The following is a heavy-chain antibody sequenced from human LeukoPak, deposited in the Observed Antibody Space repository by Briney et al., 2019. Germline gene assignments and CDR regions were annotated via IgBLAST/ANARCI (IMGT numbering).Heavy chain of an antibody. Sequence: SETLSLTCTVSGGSINSSSYYWSWIRQPPGKGLEWIGYIYYSGSTNYNPSLKSRVTISVDTSKNQFSLKLSSVTAADTAVYYCARESSDDYGGTGLPMAWGQGTLVTVSS. CDR3: ARESSDDYGGTGLPMA. CDR2: IYYSGST. CDR1: GGSINSSSYY. V-gene: IGHV4-61*01. D-gene: IGHD4-23*01. J-gene: IGHJ5*02.